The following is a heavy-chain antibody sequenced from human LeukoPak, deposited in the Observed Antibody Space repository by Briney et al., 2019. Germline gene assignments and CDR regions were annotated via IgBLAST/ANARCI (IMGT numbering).Heavy chain of an antibody. V-gene: IGHV1-18*01. Sequence: ASVKVSCKASGYTFTSYGISWVRQAPGQGLEWMGWISAYNGNTNYAQKLQGRVTMTTDTSTSTAYMELRGLRSDDTAVYYCARGREYYYGSGSYYNNWFDPWGQGTLVTVSS. CDR2: ISAYNGNT. CDR1: GYTFTSYG. D-gene: IGHD3-10*01. CDR3: ARGREYYYGSGSYYNNWFDP. J-gene: IGHJ5*02.